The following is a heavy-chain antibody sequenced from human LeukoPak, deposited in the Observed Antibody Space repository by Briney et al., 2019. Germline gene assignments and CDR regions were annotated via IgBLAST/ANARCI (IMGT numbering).Heavy chain of an antibody. CDR1: GYTFTSYD. D-gene: IGHD1-1*01. CDR3: ARRSNDRDAFDI. V-gene: IGHV1-8*03. J-gene: IGHJ3*02. Sequence: GASVKVSCKASGYTFTSYDINWVRQATGQGLEWMGWMNPNSGNTGYAQKFQGRVTITRNTSISTAYMELSSLRSEDTAVYYCARRSNDRDAFDIWGQGTMVTVSS. CDR2: MNPNSGNT.